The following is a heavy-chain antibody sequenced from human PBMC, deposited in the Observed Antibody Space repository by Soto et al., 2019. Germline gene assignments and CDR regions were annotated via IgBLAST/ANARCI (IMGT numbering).Heavy chain of an antibody. CDR2: TRNKANSYTT. CDR1: GFTFCDHY. V-gene: IGHV3-72*01. Sequence: GGSLKLSCAPCGFTFCDHYMDWVRQAPGQGLEWVGRTRNKANSYTTEYAASVKGRFTISRDDSKNSLFLQMNSLKTEDTAVYYCARVFGSSWYQAFFDYWGQGTLVTVSS. D-gene: IGHD6-13*01. J-gene: IGHJ4*02. CDR3: ARVFGSSWYQAFFDY.